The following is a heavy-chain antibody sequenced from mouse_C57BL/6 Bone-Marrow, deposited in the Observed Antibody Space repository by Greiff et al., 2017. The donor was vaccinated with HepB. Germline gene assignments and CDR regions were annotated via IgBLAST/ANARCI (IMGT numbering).Heavy chain of an antibody. CDR3: ARYRVTTVVGGYFDY. CDR2: ISYSGST. J-gene: IGHJ2*01. V-gene: IGHV3-8*01. D-gene: IGHD1-1*01. Sequence: EVKLMESGPGLAKPSQTLSLTCSVTGYSITSDYWNWIRKFPGNKLEYMGYISYSGSTYYNPSLKSRISITRDTSKNQYYLQLNSVTTEDTATYYCARYRVTTVVGGYFDYWGQGTTLTVSS. CDR1: GYSITSDY.